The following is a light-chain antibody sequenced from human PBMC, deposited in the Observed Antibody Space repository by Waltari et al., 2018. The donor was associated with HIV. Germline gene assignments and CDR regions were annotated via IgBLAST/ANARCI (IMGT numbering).Light chain of an antibody. CDR3: SSFANRDGFYVL. J-gene: IGLJ2*01. CDR1: NSDIATYDY. Sequence: QSALTQPPSASGSPGQSFTLSCTGTNSDIATYDYVSSSQQHPGKAPTLVISEVTKRPSGVSDRFSGSKSGNTAFLTVSGLQAEDEADYYCSSFANRDGFYVLFGGGTRLTVL. CDR2: EVT. V-gene: IGLV2-8*01.